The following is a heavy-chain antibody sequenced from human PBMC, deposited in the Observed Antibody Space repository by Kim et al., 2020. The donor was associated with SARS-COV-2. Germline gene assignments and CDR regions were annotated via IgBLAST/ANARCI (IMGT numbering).Heavy chain of an antibody. V-gene: IGHV3-23*01. CDR2: GRT. CDR3: AKDHGGSLDS. D-gene: IGHD1-26*01. J-gene: IGHJ4*02. Sequence: GRTYSADSAQGRFTIYRDNSTNTLYLQMNSLRAEDTAVYYCAKDHGGSLDSWGPGTLVSVSS.